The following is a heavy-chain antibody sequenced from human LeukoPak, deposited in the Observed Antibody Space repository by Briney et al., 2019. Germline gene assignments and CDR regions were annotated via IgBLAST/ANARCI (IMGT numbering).Heavy chain of an antibody. CDR1: GGSISSSSYY. J-gene: IGHJ6*02. D-gene: IGHD2-2*01. Sequence: SETLSLTCTVSGGSISSSSYYWGWIRQPPGKGLEWIGSIYYSGSTYYNPSPKSRVTISVDTSKNQFSLKLSSVTAADTAVYYCARGRSPIVVVPAATGHYYYGMDVWGQGTTVTVSS. CDR3: ARGRSPIVVVPAATGHYYYGMDV. CDR2: IYYSGST. V-gene: IGHV4-39*01.